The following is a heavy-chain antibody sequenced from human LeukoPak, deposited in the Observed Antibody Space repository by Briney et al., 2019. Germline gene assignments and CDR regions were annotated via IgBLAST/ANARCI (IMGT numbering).Heavy chain of an antibody. J-gene: IGHJ4*02. D-gene: IGHD5-18*01. V-gene: IGHV3-30-3*01. CDR1: GFSFSYYV. CDR3: ARARGDSSPASRYFDY. CDR2: IAKDGGEI. Sequence: GGSLRLSCAGSGFSFSYYVMHWVRQAPGKGLEWVALIAKDGGEIYYGDSVKGRFTISRDNSKNTLYVQMNSLKPEDTAIYYCARARGDSSPASRYFDYWGQGAPVTVSS.